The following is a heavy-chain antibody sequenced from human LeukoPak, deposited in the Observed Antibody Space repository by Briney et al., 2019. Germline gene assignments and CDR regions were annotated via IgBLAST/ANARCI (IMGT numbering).Heavy chain of an antibody. CDR1: GGSIRGYF. J-gene: IGHJ4*02. V-gene: IGHV4-59*08. Sequence: SETLSLTCTVSGGSIRGYFWSCIRQPPGKGLEWIGHIYSSGSTTYTPSLQGRVTISLDTSKNQFSLKLSSVTAADTAVYYCARHYDSGSYPLDFWGQGTLVTVSS. CDR3: ARHYDSGSYPLDF. D-gene: IGHD3-10*01. CDR2: IYSSGST.